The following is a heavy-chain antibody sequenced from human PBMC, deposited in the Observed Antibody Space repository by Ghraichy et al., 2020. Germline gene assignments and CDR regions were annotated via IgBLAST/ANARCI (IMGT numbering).Heavy chain of an antibody. J-gene: IGHJ4*02. CDR3: AKSDHFDT. CDR1: GFTFSGSW. CDR2: IKNDGSTI. D-gene: IGHD2-21*02. V-gene: IGHV3-74*01. Sequence: GGSLRLSCAASGFTFSGSWMHWVRQAPGKGLVWVSRIKNDGSTIVYADSLKGRFTISRDNAKKTLYLQMNSLRAEDTALYYCAKSDHFDTWGPGTLVTVSS.